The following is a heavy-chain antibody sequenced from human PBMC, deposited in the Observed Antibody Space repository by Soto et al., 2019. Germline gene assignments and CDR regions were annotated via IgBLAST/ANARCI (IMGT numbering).Heavy chain of an antibody. CDR2: ISYDGSNK. V-gene: IGHV3-30-3*01. CDR3: ARDYNGGSGSYIFDY. CDR1: GFTFSSYA. Sequence: GGSLRLSCAASGFTFSSYAMHWVRQAPGKGLEWVAVISYDGSNKYYADSVKGRFTISRDNSKNTLYLQMNSLRAEDTAVYYCARDYNGGSGSYIFDYWGQGTLVTVSS. D-gene: IGHD3-10*01. J-gene: IGHJ4*02.